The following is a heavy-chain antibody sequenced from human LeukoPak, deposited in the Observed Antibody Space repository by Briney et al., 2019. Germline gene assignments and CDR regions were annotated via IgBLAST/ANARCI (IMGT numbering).Heavy chain of an antibody. CDR1: GFTFSSYE. CDR2: ISWNSGSI. V-gene: IGHV3-9*01. Sequence: PGGSLRLSCAASGFTFSSYEMNWVRQAPGKGLEWVSGISWNSGSIGYADSVKGRFTISRDNAKNSLYLQMNSLRAEDTALYYCAKDIRLWDTATPPSFDYWGQGTLVTVS. CDR3: AKDIRLWDTATPPSFDY. J-gene: IGHJ4*02. D-gene: IGHD5-18*01.